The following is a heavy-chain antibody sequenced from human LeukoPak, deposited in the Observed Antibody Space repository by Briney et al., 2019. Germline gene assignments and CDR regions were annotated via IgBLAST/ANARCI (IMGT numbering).Heavy chain of an antibody. CDR1: GYTFTSYG. V-gene: IGHV1-18*01. D-gene: IGHD3-22*01. CDR3: ARDLFYDSSGYYFWPT. CDR2: ISAYNGNT. Sequence: ASVRVSCKASGYTFTSYGISWVRQAPGQGLEWMGWISAYNGNTNYAQKLQGRVTMTTETSTSTAYMELRSLRSDDTAVYYCARDLFYDSSGYYFWPTWGQGTLVTVSS. J-gene: IGHJ5*02.